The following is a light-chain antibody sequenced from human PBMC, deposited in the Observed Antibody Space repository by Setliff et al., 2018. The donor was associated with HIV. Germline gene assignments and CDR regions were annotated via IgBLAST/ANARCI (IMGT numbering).Light chain of an antibody. V-gene: IGLV1-51*01. CDR2: ENN. J-gene: IGLJ1*01. CDR1: SSNIGKNF. CDR3: GTWDSGLISAVGV. Sequence: QSVLTQPPSVSAAPGQKVTISCSGGSSNIGKNFVSWYQQFPGAAPKLVIYENNKRPSGIPDRFSGSKSGTSATLDITGLQTGDEADYYCGTWDSGLISAVGVFGSETKVTVL.